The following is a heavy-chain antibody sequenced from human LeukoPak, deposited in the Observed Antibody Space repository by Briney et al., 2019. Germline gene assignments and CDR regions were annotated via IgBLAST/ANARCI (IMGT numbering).Heavy chain of an antibody. D-gene: IGHD4-17*01. V-gene: IGHV1-46*01. CDR3: ARSEIYGDYGGLDF. CDR1: GGTFSSYA. CDR2: INLSGGTT. J-gene: IGHJ4*02. Sequence: ASVKVSCKASGGTFSSYAISWVRQAPGPGLEWMGIINLSGGTTIYAQNFQGRVTMTRDMSTSTVHMELSSLRSEDTAIFYCARSEIYGDYGGLDFWGQGTLVTVSS.